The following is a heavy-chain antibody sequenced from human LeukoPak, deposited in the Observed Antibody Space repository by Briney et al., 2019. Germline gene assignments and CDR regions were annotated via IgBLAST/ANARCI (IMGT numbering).Heavy chain of an antibody. Sequence: SETLSLTCSVSGGSTSGSYWSWIRQSPGKGLQWIGYIHYTGITNYNPSLKSRVTISIDTPKNEASLRVTSVTAADTAVYYRARTGYGRDYYGMDVWGQGTTVTVSS. D-gene: IGHD1-26*01. J-gene: IGHJ6*02. CDR3: ARTGYGRDYYGMDV. V-gene: IGHV4-59*01. CDR2: IHYTGIT. CDR1: GGSTSGSY.